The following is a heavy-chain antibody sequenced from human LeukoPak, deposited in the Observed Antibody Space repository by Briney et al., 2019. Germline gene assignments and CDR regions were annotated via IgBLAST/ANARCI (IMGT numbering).Heavy chain of an antibody. CDR3: AKGVVAATNAAYYAMDV. Sequence: GGSLRLSCAASGFTFASYAVSWVRQAPGKGLEWVSTISGNGANTYSADSVKGRFTISRDNSRNTLYLQMNNLRPEDTAVYYCAKGVVAATNAAYYAMDVWGQGTTVTVSS. CDR2: ISGNGANT. CDR1: GFTFASYA. V-gene: IGHV3-23*01. J-gene: IGHJ6*02. D-gene: IGHD2-15*01.